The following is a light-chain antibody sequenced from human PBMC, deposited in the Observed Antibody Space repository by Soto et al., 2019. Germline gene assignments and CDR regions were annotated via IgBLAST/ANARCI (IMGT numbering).Light chain of an antibody. CDR1: RSISDN. V-gene: IGKV1-39*01. J-gene: IGKJ2*01. Sequence: DIQMTQSPYSLSASVGDRVTITCRASRSISDNLNWYQQIPGKAPKLMIFAASSLQSGVPSRFSGSGSGTDFTLTISSLQPEDFGTYYCQQSYSSRYTFGQGTRLEIQ. CDR3: QQSYSSRYT. CDR2: AAS.